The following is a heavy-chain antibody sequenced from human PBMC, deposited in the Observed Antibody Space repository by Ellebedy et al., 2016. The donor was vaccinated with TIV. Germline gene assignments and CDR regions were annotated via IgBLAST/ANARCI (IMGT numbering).Heavy chain of an antibody. CDR1: GFTFSSYA. CDR2: ISGSGDST. V-gene: IGHV3-23*01. D-gene: IGHD1-26*01. J-gene: IGHJ6*03. CDR3: AKGPTTRYYYMGV. Sequence: GGSLRLSXAASGFTFSSYAMSWVRQAPGKGLEWVSGISGSGDSTYYADSVKGRFTISRDNSKNTLYLQMNSLRAEDTAVYYCAKGPTTRYYYMGVWGKGTTVTVSS.